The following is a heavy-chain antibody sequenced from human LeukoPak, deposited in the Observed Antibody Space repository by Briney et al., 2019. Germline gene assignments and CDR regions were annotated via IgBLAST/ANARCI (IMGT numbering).Heavy chain of an antibody. D-gene: IGHD3-10*01. CDR1: GGSISSSSYY. Sequence: SETLSLTCTVSGGSISSSSYYWGWIRQPPGKGLEWIGSIYYSGSTYYNPSLKSRVTISVDTSKNQFSLKLSSVTAADTAVYYCARVYYHGSGSNFFDYWGQGILVTVSA. J-gene: IGHJ4*02. CDR2: IYYSGST. V-gene: IGHV4-39*07. CDR3: ARVYYHGSGSNFFDY.